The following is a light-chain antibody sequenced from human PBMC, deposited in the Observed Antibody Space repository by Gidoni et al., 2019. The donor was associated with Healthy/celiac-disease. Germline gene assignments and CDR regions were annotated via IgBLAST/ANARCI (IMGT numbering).Light chain of an antibody. V-gene: IGKV1-33*01. J-gene: IGKJ5*01. CDR2: DAS. Sequence: ENQMDQSPSSLSASVGDRVTITCQASQDISNYLNWYQQKPGKAPKLLIYDASNLETGVPARFSGSGSGTDFTFTISSLQPEDIATYYCQQYDNLPITSXRXTRLEIK. CDR3: QQYDNLPIT. CDR1: QDISNY.